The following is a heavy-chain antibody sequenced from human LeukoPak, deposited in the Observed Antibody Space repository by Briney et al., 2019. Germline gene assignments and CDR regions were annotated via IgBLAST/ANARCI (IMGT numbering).Heavy chain of an antibody. CDR2: INHSGST. D-gene: IGHD6-19*01. J-gene: IGHJ4*02. Sequence: SETLSLTCAVYGGSFSGYYWSWIRQPPGKGLEWIGEINHSGSTNYNPSLKSRVTISVDTSKNQFSLKLSSVTAADTAVYYCASLVAGTIDYWGQGTLVTVSS. CDR1: GGSFSGYY. V-gene: IGHV4-34*01. CDR3: ASLVAGTIDY.